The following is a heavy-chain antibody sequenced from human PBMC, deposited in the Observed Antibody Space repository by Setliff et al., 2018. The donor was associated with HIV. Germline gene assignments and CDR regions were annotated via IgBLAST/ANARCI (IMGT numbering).Heavy chain of an antibody. CDR3: ARGTAPRRGTNYGGNYPLDY. CDR1: GGSISNYY. CDR2: IYYSGGT. V-gene: IGHV4-59*01. J-gene: IGHJ4*02. D-gene: IGHD4-17*01. Sequence: PSETLSLTCTVSGGSISNYYWSWIRQPPGKGLEWIGYIYYSGGTDYNPSLKSRVTISVDTSKNQFSLKLRSVTAADTAVYFCARGTAPRRGTNYGGNYPLDYWGQGTLVTVSS.